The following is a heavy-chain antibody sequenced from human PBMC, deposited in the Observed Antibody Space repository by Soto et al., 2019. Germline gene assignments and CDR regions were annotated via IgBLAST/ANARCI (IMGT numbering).Heavy chain of an antibody. CDR2: ISAYNGNT. CDR1: GYTFTSYG. Sequence: ASVKVSCKASGYTFTSYGISWVRQAPGQGLEWMGWISAYNGNTNYADSVKGRFTISRDNSKNTVFLQMNSLRLEDTGVYYCAKQLLWYETASTSDYWGQRTLVTVSS. CDR3: AKQLLWYETASTSDY. J-gene: IGHJ4*02. D-gene: IGHD3-10*01. V-gene: IGHV1-18*01.